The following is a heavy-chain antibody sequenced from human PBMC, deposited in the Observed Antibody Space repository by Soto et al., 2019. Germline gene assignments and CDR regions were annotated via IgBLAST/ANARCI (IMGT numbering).Heavy chain of an antibody. CDR3: ARQTADYDFWSGYYTAYYMDV. D-gene: IGHD3-3*01. CDR2: IYYSGST. Sequence: SETLSLTCTVSGGSISSYYWSWIRQPPGKGLEWIGYIYYSGSTNYNPSLKSRVTISVDTSKNQFSLKLSSVTAADTAVYYCARQTADYDFWSGYYTAYYMDVWGKGTTVTVSS. V-gene: IGHV4-59*08. CDR1: GGSISSYY. J-gene: IGHJ6*03.